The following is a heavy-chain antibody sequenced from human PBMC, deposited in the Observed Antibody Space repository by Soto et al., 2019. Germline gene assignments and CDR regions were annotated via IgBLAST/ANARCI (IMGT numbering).Heavy chain of an antibody. CDR2: ISGSGDYT. J-gene: IGHJ3*02. D-gene: IGHD4-17*01. CDR3: ANHGGFDI. Sequence: EVQLLESGGGLVQPGGSLRLSCAASGFTFSTSGISWVRQAPGTGLEWVSSISGSGDYTNYADSVKGRFTISRDNSKNTLYLHINTLTAEDTAVYYCANHGGFDIWGQGTMVAVSS. V-gene: IGHV3-23*01. CDR1: GFTFSTSG.